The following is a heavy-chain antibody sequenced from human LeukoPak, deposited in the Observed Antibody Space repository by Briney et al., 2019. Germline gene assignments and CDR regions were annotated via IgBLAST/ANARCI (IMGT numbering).Heavy chain of an antibody. J-gene: IGHJ4*02. V-gene: IGHV3-48*01. Sequence: GGSLRLSCAASGFTFSSYSMNWVRQAPGKGLEWLSYISTGGDTAYYADSVKGRFTSSRDNAKNFLYLQMNSLKTEDTAVYYCTRDRVVRGVRRYYFDYWGQGTLVTVSS. D-gene: IGHD3-10*01. CDR1: GFTFSSYS. CDR2: ISTGGDTA. CDR3: TRDRVVRGVRRYYFDY.